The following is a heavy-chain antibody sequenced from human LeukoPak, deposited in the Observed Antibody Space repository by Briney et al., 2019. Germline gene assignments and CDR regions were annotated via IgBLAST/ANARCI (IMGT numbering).Heavy chain of an antibody. CDR3: ARIPRIVVVPAAMSDYYYGMDV. CDR2: IDWDDDK. CDR1: GFSLSTSGMC. J-gene: IGHJ6*02. Sequence: SGPTLVKPTQTLTLTCTFSGFSLSTSGMCVSWIRQPPGKALEWLALIDWDDDKYYSTSLETRLTISKDISKNQVVLTMTNMDPVDTATYYCARIPRIVVVPAAMSDYYYGMDVWGQGTTVTVSS. D-gene: IGHD2-2*01. V-gene: IGHV2-70*01.